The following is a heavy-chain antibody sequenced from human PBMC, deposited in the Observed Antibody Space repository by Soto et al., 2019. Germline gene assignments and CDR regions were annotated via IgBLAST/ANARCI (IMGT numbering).Heavy chain of an antibody. CDR3: ARRVDGDYVVDYYGVDV. J-gene: IGHJ6*02. CDR2: INPNSGGT. D-gene: IGHD4-17*01. Sequence: QVQLVQSGAEVKKPGASVKVSCKASGYTFTGYYMHWVRQAPGQGLEWMGWINPNSGGTNYAQKFQGWVTMTRDTSISTAYMELSRLRSDDTAVYYCARRVDGDYVVDYYGVDVWGQGTTVTVSS. V-gene: IGHV1-2*04. CDR1: GYTFTGYY.